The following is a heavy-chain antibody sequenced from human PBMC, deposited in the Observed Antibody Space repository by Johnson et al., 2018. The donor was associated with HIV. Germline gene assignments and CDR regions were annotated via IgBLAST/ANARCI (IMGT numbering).Heavy chain of an antibody. CDR1: GFTFSNAW. Sequence: VQLVESGGGLVKPGGSLRLSCAASGFTFSNAWMSWVRQAPGKGLEWVGRIKSKTAGGSIGYADSVKGRFTISRDNAKNSLYLQMNSLKAEDTALYYCAKRNYQWLEHGAFDIWGQGTMVTVSS. V-gene: IGHV3-15*05. J-gene: IGHJ3*02. CDR3: AKRNYQWLEHGAFDI. D-gene: IGHD5-12*01. CDR2: IKSKTAGGSI.